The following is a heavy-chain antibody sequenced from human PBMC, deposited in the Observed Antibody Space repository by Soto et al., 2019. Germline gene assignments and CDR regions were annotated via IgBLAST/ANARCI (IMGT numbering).Heavy chain of an antibody. V-gene: IGHV3-74*01. CDR3: ARGDRGGFDL. Sequence: EVQLVESGGGLVQPGESLRLSCAASGFTFDYYWMHWVRQAPGKGLVWVSRIHSDGTTTTYADSVKGRFTISRDNARNTVPLQMSSLRVEDTAVYYCARGDRGGFDLWGHGTVVTVSS. D-gene: IGHD3-10*01. CDR1: GFTFDYYW. CDR2: IHSDGTTT. J-gene: IGHJ3*01.